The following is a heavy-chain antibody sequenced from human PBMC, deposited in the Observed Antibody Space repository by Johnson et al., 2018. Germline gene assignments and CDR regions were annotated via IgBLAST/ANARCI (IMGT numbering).Heavy chain of an antibody. CDR1: GFTFSSYG. CDR2: IWYDGSNK. J-gene: IGHJ6*02. D-gene: IGHD1-26*01. V-gene: IGHV3-33*01. Sequence: QVQLVESGGGVVQPGRSLRLSCAASGFTFSSYGMHWVRQAPGKGLEWVALIWYDGSNKYYADSVKGRFTIYRDNSKNTLSLQMNSMRAEDTAVYYCARAESGSPDVWGQGTTVTVSS. CDR3: ARAESGSPDV.